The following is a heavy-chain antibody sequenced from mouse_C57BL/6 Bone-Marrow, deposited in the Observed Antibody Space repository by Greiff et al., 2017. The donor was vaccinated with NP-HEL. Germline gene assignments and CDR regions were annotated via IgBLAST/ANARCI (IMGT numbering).Heavy chain of an antibody. V-gene: IGHV1-64*01. CDR3: ARAVYGPWYFDV. CDR2: IHPNSGST. J-gene: IGHJ1*03. D-gene: IGHD2-10*02. Sequence: QVQLQQPGAELVKPGASVKLSCKASGYTFTSYWMHWVKQRPGQGLEWIGMIHPNSGSTNYNETFKSKATLTVDKSSSTAYMQLSSLTSEYSAVYYCARAVYGPWYFDVWGTGTTATVSS. CDR1: GYTFTSYW.